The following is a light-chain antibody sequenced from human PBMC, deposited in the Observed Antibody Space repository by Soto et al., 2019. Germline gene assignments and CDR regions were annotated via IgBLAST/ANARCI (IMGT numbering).Light chain of an antibody. J-gene: IGLJ1*01. CDR1: SANIGAGYD. V-gene: IGLV1-40*01. CDR3: QSYDSSLSGFYV. CDR2: GNS. Sequence: QSALTQPPSVPGAPGQRVTISCTGSSANIGAGYDVHWYQHLPGTAPKLLIYGNSNRPSGVPDRFSASKSGTSASLAITGLQAEDEADYYCQSYDSSLSGFYVFGTGTKVTVL.